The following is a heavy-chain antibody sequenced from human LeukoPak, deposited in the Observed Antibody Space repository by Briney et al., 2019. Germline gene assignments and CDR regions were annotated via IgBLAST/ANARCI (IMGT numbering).Heavy chain of an antibody. CDR2: ISGSGGST. D-gene: IGHD2-21*02. CDR1: GFTFSNYA. V-gene: IGHV3-23*01. CDR3: AKEPCGGDCHYPLLLPLDY. J-gene: IGHJ4*02. Sequence: SGGSLRLSCAAFGFTFSNYAMSWVRQGPGKGLEWVSAISGSGGSTYYADSVKGRFTISRDNSKNTVYLQMNSLRAEDTAVYYCAKEPCGGDCHYPLLLPLDYWGQGTLVTVSS.